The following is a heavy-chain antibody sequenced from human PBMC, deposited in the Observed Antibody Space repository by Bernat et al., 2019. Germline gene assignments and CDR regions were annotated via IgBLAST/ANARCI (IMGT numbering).Heavy chain of an antibody. J-gene: IGHJ6*02. D-gene: IGHD3-16*01. V-gene: IGHV1-3*01. CDR3: ARAIGDASFSYYSGLDV. CDR2: IDPATGKT. Sequence: QVQLVQSASEVKNPGASVNISCKALRYSFISYGIHWLRQAPGQRLEWMGWIDPATGKTKFSQKFQGRVTMTMYTSASTVYLGLSSLRSEDTALYYCARAIGDASFSYYSGLDVWGQGTTVTVSS. CDR1: RYSFISYG.